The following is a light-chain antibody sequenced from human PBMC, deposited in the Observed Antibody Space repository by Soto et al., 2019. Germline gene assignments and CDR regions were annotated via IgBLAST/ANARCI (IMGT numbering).Light chain of an antibody. CDR2: SAS. J-gene: IGKJ5*01. V-gene: IGKV1-39*01. Sequence: DIQMTQSPSSLSASVGDRITITCRASQSISTDLNWYQQKPGKAPKLLIYSASSLQGRVPSRFIGSGSGTHFNLTISSLAPEDFATDYCPQSYRSPPITFGQGTRLAIK. CDR3: PQSYRSPPIT. CDR1: QSISTD.